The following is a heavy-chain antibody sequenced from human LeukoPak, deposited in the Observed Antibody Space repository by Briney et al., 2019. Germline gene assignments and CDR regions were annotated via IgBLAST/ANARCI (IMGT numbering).Heavy chain of an antibody. D-gene: IGHD3-10*01. CDR3: ARAMRWFGEEFDY. CDR1: GYSFTSYW. Sequence: GESLKISCKGSGYSFTSYWIGWVRQMPGKGLEWMGIIYPGDSDTRYSPSFQGQVTISADKSISTAHLQWSSLKASDTAMYYCARAMRWFGEEFDYWGQGTLVTVSS. CDR2: IYPGDSDT. V-gene: IGHV5-51*01. J-gene: IGHJ4*02.